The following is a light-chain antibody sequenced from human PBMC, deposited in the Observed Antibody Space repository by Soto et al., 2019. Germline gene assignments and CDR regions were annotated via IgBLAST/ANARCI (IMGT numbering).Light chain of an antibody. CDR3: QQYASYSPT. CDR2: KAS. Sequence: DIQMTQSPSTLSGSVGDRVTITCRASQTISSWLAWYQQKPGKAPKLLIYKASTLKSGVPSRFSGSGSGTEFTLTISSLQPDDFATYYCQQYASYSPTFGQGTKVDIK. V-gene: IGKV1-5*03. CDR1: QTISSW. J-gene: IGKJ1*01.